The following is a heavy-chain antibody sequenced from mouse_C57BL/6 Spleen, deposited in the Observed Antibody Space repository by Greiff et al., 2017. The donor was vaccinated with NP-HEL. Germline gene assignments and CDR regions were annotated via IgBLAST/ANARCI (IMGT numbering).Heavy chain of an antibody. V-gene: IGHV1-22*01. CDR1: GYPFTDYN. CDR2: INPNNGGT. D-gene: IGHD2-5*01. CDR3: ARISRAYYSNSFDY. Sequence: EVQLQQSGPELVKPGASVKMSCKASGYPFTDYNMHWVKQSHGKSLEWIGYINPNNGGTSYNQKFKGKATLTVNKSSSTAYMELRSLTSEDSAVYYCARISRAYYSNSFDYWGQGTTLTVSS. J-gene: IGHJ2*01.